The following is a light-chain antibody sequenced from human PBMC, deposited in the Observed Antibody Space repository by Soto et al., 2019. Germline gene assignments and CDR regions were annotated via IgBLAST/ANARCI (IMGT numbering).Light chain of an antibody. CDR2: DAS. CDR1: QSISTY. V-gene: IGKV1-39*01. CDR3: QQSYMDPIT. J-gene: IGKJ5*01. Sequence: DIQMTQSPSSLSATVGNRDTITCRASQSISTYLNWYQKKPGKAPNXMIYDASRLQSGVPSRFSGSRGGTDCTLSISSVQPEDVATYFCQQSYMDPITLGQGTRLEIK.